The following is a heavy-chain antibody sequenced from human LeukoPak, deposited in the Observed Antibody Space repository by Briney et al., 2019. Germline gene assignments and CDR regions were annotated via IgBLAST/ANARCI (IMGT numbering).Heavy chain of an antibody. J-gene: IGHJ6*03. V-gene: IGHV1-18*04. Sequence: ASVKVSCKASGYTFTSYYMHWVRQAPGQGLEWMGWISAYNGNTNYAQKLQGRVTMTTDTSTSTAYMELRSLRSDDTAVYYCARDISSYYYYYMDVWGKGTTVTVSS. CDR1: GYTFTSYY. CDR3: ARDISSYYYYYMDV. D-gene: IGHD3-3*02. CDR2: ISAYNGNT.